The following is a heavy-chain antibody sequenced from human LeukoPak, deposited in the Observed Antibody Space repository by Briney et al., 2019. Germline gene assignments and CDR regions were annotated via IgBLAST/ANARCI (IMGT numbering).Heavy chain of an antibody. Sequence: GGSLRLSCAASGFTFSSHWMTWVRQAPGKGLEWVANIKEDGTRKNYVDSVKGRFTISRDNSKNTLYLQMNSLRAEDTAVYYCAKNTQYSGYYDCWGQGTLVAVSS. J-gene: IGHJ4*02. CDR2: IKEDGTRK. CDR1: GFTFSSHW. V-gene: IGHV3-7*03. CDR3: AKNTQYSGYYDC. D-gene: IGHD6-6*01.